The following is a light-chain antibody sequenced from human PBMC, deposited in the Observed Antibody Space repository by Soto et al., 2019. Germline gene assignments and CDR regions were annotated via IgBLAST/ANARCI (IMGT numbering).Light chain of an antibody. Sequence: DIQMTQSPSSLSASVGDRVTITCRASQPISNYLAWYQQKPGKIPNLLIYAASSRATGIPDRFSGSGSGTDFTLTISSLQPEDFAVYYCQQYGSSLFSFGPGTKVDIK. CDR3: QQYGSSLFS. J-gene: IGKJ3*01. CDR1: QPISNY. V-gene: IGKV1-NL1*01. CDR2: AAS.